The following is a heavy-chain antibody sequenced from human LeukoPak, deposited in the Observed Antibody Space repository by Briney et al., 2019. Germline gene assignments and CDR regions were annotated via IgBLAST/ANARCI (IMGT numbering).Heavy chain of an antibody. J-gene: IGHJ4*02. D-gene: IGHD2-15*01. CDR2: IDYSGST. V-gene: IGHV4-59*01. CDR1: GGCIDSYY. Sequence: SETLSLTCAVSGGCIDSYYWSWVRQPPGKGLEWIAYIDYSGSTRYNSSLESRLTISVDTSKNQFSLKLTSVAPADAAVFYCARLALRYFSGGTCPYYFVHFGQGALVTVSS. CDR3: ARLALRYFSGGTCPYYFVH.